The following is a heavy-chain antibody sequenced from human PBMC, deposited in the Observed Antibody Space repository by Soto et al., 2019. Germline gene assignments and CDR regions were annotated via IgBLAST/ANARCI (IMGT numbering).Heavy chain of an antibody. D-gene: IGHD3-10*01. V-gene: IGHV3-74*01. J-gene: IGHJ6*02. CDR1: GFTFSTHY. CDR3: ARERGGGFGDV. CDR2: ITSDGSST. Sequence: EVQLVESGGGLVQPGGSLRLSCAASGFTFSTHYMWWVRQAPGKGLVWVARITSDGSSTTYADSVKGRFTISRDNAKNTLHLQMNSLRDEDTAVYSCARERGGGFGDVWGQGTTVTVSS.